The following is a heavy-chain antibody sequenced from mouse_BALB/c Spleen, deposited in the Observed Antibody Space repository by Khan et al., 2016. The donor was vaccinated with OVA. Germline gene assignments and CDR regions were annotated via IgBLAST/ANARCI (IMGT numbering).Heavy chain of an antibody. CDR2: ISSGGTT. Sequence: EVELVESGGGLVQPGGSLKLSCAASGFTFSNYAMSWVRQTPEKRLEWVASISSGGTTYCSDIVKGGFTISRENARNILYLQMSSLRSEDTAMYYCARDYWFAYWGQGTLVTVSA. CDR3: ARDYWFAY. V-gene: IGHV5-6-5*01. J-gene: IGHJ3*01. CDR1: GFTFSNYA.